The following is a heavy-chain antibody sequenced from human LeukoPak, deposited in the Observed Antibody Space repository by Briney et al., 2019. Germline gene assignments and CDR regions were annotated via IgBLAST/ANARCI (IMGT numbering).Heavy chain of an antibody. D-gene: IGHD6-6*01. J-gene: IGHJ4*02. CDR3: ARLSIAGQTSQGYDY. V-gene: IGHV1-2*02. CDR1: GYTFTDSY. CDR2: INPKTGGT. Sequence: ASVKVSCKASGYTFTDSYMHWVRQAPGQGLEWMGWINPKTGGTNYAQRFQGRVTMTRDTSIRTAYMELSRLRSDDTAVYYCARLSIAGQTSQGYDYWGQGTLVTVSS.